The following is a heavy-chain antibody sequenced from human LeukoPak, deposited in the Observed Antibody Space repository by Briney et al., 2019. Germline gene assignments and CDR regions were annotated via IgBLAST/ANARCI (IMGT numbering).Heavy chain of an antibody. Sequence: GGSLRLSCAASGLTFSSYGMHWVRQAPGKGLEWVAVISYDGSNKYYADSVKGRFTISRDNSKNTLYLQMNSLRAEDTAVYYCAKWVYSGYGEESDYWGQGTLVTVSS. V-gene: IGHV3-30*18. CDR2: ISYDGSNK. J-gene: IGHJ4*02. D-gene: IGHD5-12*01. CDR3: AKWVYSGYGEESDY. CDR1: GLTFSSYG.